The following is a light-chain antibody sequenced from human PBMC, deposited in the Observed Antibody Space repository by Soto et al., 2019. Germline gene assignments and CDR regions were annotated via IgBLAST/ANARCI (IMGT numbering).Light chain of an antibody. CDR3: QQFSSYPLT. CDR2: GAS. V-gene: IGKV3-20*01. CDR1: QSVSNNY. J-gene: IGKJ4*01. Sequence: EIVLTQSPGTLSLSPGERATLSCRASQSVSNNYLAWYQQKPGQAPRLLIYGASNRATGIPDRFSGSGSGTDFTLTIDSLEPEDFAVYYCQQFSSYPLTFGGGTRWIS.